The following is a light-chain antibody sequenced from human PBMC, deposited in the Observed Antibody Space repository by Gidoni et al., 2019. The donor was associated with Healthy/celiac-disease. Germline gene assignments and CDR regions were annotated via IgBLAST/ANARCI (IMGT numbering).Light chain of an antibody. CDR2: DAS. CDR3: QQRSNWPPILT. Sequence: EIVLTQSPATLSLSPGERATLSCRASQSVSSYLAWYQQKPGQAPRLLIYDASNRATGIPARFSGSGSGTDFTLTISSLEPEDCAVYYCQQRSNWPPILTFGPGTKVDIK. J-gene: IGKJ3*01. V-gene: IGKV3-11*01. CDR1: QSVSSY.